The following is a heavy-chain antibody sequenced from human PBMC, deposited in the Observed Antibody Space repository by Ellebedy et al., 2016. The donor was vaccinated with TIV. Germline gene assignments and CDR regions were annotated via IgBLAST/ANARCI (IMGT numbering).Heavy chain of an antibody. D-gene: IGHD2-2*01. CDR1: GGSFSGYY. Sequence: SETLSLXXAVYGGSFSGYYWSWIRQPPGKGLEWIGEINHSGSTNYNPSLKSRVTISVDTSKNQFSLKLSSVTAADTAVYYCARVSRYCSSTSCYRSPLTNYYYYMDVWGKGTTVTVSS. J-gene: IGHJ6*03. V-gene: IGHV4-34*01. CDR3: ARVSRYCSSTSCYRSPLTNYYYYMDV. CDR2: INHSGST.